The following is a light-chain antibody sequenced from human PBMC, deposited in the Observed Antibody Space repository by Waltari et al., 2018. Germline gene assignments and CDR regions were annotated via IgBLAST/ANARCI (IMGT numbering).Light chain of an antibody. J-gene: IGKJ5*01. Sequence: DIQMTQSPCSLSASVGDRVTITCRASQSIGDYVNWFQQKPGKAPNLLIYAASSLQSGVPSRFSGGGSGTDFTLTISSLHPEDFATYYCQQVYSPPITFGQGTRLEIK. CDR2: AAS. V-gene: IGKV1-39*01. CDR1: QSIGDY. CDR3: QQVYSPPIT.